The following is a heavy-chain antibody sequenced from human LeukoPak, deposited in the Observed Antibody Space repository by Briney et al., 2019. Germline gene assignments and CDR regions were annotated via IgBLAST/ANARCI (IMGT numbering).Heavy chain of an antibody. CDR2: IKLDGSEE. V-gene: IGHV3-7*01. D-gene: IGHD2-21*01. Sequence: GGSLRLSCAASGFTFSSYGMSWVRQAPGKGLQWVANIKLDGSEEYYADSVKGRFTISRDNAKNSLYLQMDSLRVEDTAVYYCARAPLYSPSYYYYYYMDVWGNGTTVTISS. CDR3: ARAPLYSPSYYYYYYMDV. CDR1: GFTFSSYG. J-gene: IGHJ6*03.